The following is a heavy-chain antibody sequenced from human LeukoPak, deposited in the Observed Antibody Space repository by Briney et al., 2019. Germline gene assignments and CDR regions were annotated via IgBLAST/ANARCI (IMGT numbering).Heavy chain of an antibody. J-gene: IGHJ4*02. CDR2: INTNTGNP. CDR1: GYTFTSYA. D-gene: IGHD3-22*01. Sequence: ASVKVSCKASGYTFTSYAMNWVRQAPGQGLEWMGWINTNTGNPTYAQGFTGRFVFSLDTSVSTAYLQISSLKAEDTAVYYCASLGDYYDSSGYPIHFDYWGQGTLVTVSP. CDR3: ASLGDYYDSSGYPIHFDY. V-gene: IGHV7-4-1*02.